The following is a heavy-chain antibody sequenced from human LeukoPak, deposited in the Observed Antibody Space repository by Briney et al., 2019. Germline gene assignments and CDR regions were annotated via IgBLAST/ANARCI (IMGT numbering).Heavy chain of an antibody. Sequence: ASVKVSCKASGYTFTGYYMHWVRQAPGQGLEWMGWINPNSGGTNYAQKFQGRVTMTRDTSISTAYMELSRLRSDDTAVYYCARVGYSSSWYSPFDYWGQGTLVTVSS. CDR1: GYTFTGYY. CDR2: INPNSGGT. V-gene: IGHV1-2*02. CDR3: ARVGYSSSWYSPFDY. D-gene: IGHD6-13*01. J-gene: IGHJ4*02.